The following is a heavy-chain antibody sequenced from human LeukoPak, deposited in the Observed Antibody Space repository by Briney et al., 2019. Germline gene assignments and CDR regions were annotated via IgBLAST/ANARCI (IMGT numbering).Heavy chain of an antibody. J-gene: IGHJ4*02. Sequence: PSETLSLTCAVYGGSFSGYYWSWIRQPPGKGLEWIGEINHSGSTNYNPSLKSRVTISVDTSKNQFSLKLSSVTAADTAVYYCARGRSLAGYYQFDYWGQGTLVTVSS. CDR2: INHSGST. CDR1: GGSFSGYY. V-gene: IGHV4-34*01. D-gene: IGHD3-9*01. CDR3: ARGRSLAGYYQFDY.